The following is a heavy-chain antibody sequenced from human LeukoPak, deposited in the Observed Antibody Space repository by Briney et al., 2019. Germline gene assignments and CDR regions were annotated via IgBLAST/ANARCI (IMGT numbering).Heavy chain of an antibody. V-gene: IGHV4-61*02. D-gene: IGHD6-13*01. CDR2: IYTSGST. CDR3: ARWSLGGSSSWYFDY. J-gene: IGHJ4*02. CDR1: GGSISSGSYY. Sequence: SETLSLTCTVSGGSISSGSYYWSWIRQPAGKGLEWIGRIYTSGSTNYNPSLKSRVTMSVDTSKNQFSLKLSSVTAADTAVYYCARWSLGGSSSWYFDYWGQGTLVTVSS.